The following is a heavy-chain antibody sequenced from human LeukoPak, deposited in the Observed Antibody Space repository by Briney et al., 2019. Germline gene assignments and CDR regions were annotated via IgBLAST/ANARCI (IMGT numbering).Heavy chain of an antibody. V-gene: IGHV1-2*06. CDR2: IKPHNGDT. D-gene: IGHD3-16*01. CDR1: GYTFTDYH. CDR3: ARDPYVAGDH. Sequence: ASVKVSCKASGYTFTDYHMHWVRQAPGQGLEWMGRIKPHNGDTDCAQRFQGRVTLTRDTSIRTAYMELSSLRSDDTAVYYYARDPYVAGDHWGQGTLVTVSS. J-gene: IGHJ4*02.